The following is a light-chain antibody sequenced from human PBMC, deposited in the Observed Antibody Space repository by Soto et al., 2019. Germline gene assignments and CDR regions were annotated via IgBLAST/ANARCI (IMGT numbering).Light chain of an antibody. V-gene: IGKV1-5*03. CDR3: QQYNDYPYT. CDR1: QSISTW. CDR2: KAS. J-gene: IGKJ2*01. Sequence: GDSVTITCRASQSISTWLAWYQQKPGKAPKLLIYKASTLESGVPSRFSGSGSGTEFTLTISSLQPDDFATYYCQQYNDYPYTFGQGTKLEIK.